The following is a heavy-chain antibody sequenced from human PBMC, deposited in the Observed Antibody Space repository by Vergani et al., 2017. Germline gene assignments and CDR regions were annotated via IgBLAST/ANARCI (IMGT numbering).Heavy chain of an antibody. Sequence: EVQLVQPGAEVKKPGATMKISCKVSGYTFTDHYMHWVKQAPGKGLEWMGLVDPEDGETIYAEKFKGRVTIAADTSTDTAHLELSSLGSEDTAVYYCATPQTVTTGGMEVWGQGTTVIVSS. V-gene: IGHV1-69-2*01. CDR1: GYTFTDHY. CDR3: ATPQTVTTGGMEV. J-gene: IGHJ6*02. CDR2: VDPEDGET. D-gene: IGHD4-17*01.